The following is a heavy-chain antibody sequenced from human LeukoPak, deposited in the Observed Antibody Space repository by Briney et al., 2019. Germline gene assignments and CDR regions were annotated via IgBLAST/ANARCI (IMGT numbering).Heavy chain of an antibody. CDR2: VSAYTGNT. Sequence: ASVKVSCKASGYTFGDYGITWIRQAPGQRLEWMGWVSAYTGNTNYAQSLQDRVIMIADTSTDTAYMELRSLRSDDTAVYYCARAMVRGGRSEYYWGQGTLVTVSS. CDR1: GYTFGDYG. J-gene: IGHJ4*02. CDR3: ARAMVRGGRSEYY. D-gene: IGHD3-10*01. V-gene: IGHV1-18*01.